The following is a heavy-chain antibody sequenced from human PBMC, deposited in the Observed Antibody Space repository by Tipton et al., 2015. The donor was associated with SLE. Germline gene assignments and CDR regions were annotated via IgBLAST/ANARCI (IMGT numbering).Heavy chain of an antibody. D-gene: IGHD5-12*01. V-gene: IGHV3-48*01. CDR2: ISSSSSTI. CDR1: GFTFSSYS. Sequence: SLRLSCAASGFTFSSYSMNWVRQAPGKGLEWVSYISSSSSTIYHADSVKGRFTISRDNAKNSLYLQMNSLRAEDTAVYYCARAMTDVDNYWGQGTLVTVSS. CDR3: ARAMTDVDNY. J-gene: IGHJ4*02.